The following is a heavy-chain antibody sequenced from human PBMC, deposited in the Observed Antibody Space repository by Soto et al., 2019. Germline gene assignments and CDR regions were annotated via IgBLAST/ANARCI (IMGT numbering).Heavy chain of an antibody. CDR2: ISSSSSYI. J-gene: IGHJ4*02. Sequence: EVQLVESGGGLVKPGGSLRLSCVASGFTFSSYSMNWVRQAPGKGLEWVSSISSSSSYIYYADSVKGRFTISRDNAKKSLYLQMNSLRAEDTAVYYCARYDSSGYALAYWGQGTLVTVSS. V-gene: IGHV3-21*01. CDR3: ARYDSSGYALAY. D-gene: IGHD3-22*01. CDR1: GFTFSSYS.